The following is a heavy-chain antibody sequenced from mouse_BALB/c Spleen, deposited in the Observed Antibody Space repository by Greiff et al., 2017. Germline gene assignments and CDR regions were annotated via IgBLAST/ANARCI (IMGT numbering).Heavy chain of an antibody. Sequence: EVKLVESGGGLVQPGGSRKLSCAASGFTFSSFGMHWVRQAPEKGLEWVAYISSGSSTIYYADTVKGRFTISRDNPKNTLFLQMTSLRSEDTAMYYFAREIIDYAMDYGGQGTSVTVSS. CDR1: GFTFSSFG. V-gene: IGHV5-17*02. CDR3: AREIIDYAMDY. CDR2: ISSGSSTI. J-gene: IGHJ4*01.